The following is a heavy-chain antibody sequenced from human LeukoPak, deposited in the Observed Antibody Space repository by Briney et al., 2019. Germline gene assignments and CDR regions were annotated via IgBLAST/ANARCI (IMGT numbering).Heavy chain of an antibody. CDR2: INHSGST. J-gene: IGHJ5*02. Sequence: PSETLSLTCAVYGGSFSGYYWSWIRQPPGKGLEWIGEINHSGSTNYNPSLKSRVTISVDTSKNQSSLKLSSVTAADTAVYYCARGPYSSSLYQPNWFDPWGQGTLVTVSS. V-gene: IGHV4-34*01. CDR1: GGSFSGYY. CDR3: ARGPYSSSLYQPNWFDP. D-gene: IGHD6-13*01.